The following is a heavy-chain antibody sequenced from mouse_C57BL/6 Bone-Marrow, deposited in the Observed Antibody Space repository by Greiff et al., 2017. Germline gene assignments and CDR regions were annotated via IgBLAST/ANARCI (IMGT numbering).Heavy chain of an antibody. Sequence: EVKLMESGGGLVKPGGSLKLSCAASGFTFSSYAMSWVRQTPEKRLEWVATISDGGSYTYYPDNVKGRFTISRDNAKNNLYLQMSHLKSEDTAMYYGAREMDYWGQGTSVTVSS. CDR2: ISDGGSYT. V-gene: IGHV5-4*01. J-gene: IGHJ4*01. CDR3: AREMDY. CDR1: GFTFSSYA.